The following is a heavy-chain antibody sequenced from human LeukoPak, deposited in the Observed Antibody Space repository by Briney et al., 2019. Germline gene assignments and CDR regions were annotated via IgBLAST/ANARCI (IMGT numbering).Heavy chain of an antibody. Sequence: GASVKVSCKASGYTFSGYGFSWVRQAPGQGLEWMGWISAYNGNTKYAQKYQGRVTMTTDTSTSTAYMELRSLRSDDTAVYHCARGAGSYGDYSLWLGYWGQGTLVTVSS. D-gene: IGHD4-17*01. J-gene: IGHJ4*02. V-gene: IGHV1-18*01. CDR1: GYTFSGYG. CDR3: ARGAGSYGDYSLWLGY. CDR2: ISAYNGNT.